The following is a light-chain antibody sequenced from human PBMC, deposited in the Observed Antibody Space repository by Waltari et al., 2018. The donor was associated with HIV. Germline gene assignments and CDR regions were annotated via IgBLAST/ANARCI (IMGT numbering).Light chain of an antibody. CDR3: RQALQTPWT. V-gene: IGKV2-28*01. CDR2: LGS. Sequence: DIVMTQSPLSLPVTPGEPASISCRSSQSLLHSNGYKYLDWYLQKPGQSPQLLIFLGSNRASGVPDRFRGSGSGTDFTLKISRVEAEDVGIYYCRQALQTPWTFGQGTKVEIK. J-gene: IGKJ1*01. CDR1: QSLLHSNGYKY.